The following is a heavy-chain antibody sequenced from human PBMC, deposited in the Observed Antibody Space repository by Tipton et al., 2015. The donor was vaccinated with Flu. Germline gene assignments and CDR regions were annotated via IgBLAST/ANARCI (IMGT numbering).Heavy chain of an antibody. J-gene: IGHJ4*02. Sequence: TLSLTCAVYGGSFSGYYWSWIRQPPGKGLEWIGTIYRSGSTYYNPSLKSRLTISVDTSQNQFSLKLSSVTAADTAVYYCARHTGDSVRGVIDYWGQGTLVTVSS. V-gene: IGHV4-34*01. CDR3: ARHTGDSVRGVIDY. CDR1: GGSFSGYY. CDR2: IYRSGST. D-gene: IGHD3-10*02.